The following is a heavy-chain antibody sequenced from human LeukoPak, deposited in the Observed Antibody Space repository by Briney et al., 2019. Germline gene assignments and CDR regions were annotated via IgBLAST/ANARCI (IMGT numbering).Heavy chain of an antibody. Sequence: ASVKVSCKASGFTFTSSAMQWVRQARGQRLEWIGWIVVGSGNTNYAQKFQERVTITRDMSTSTAYMELSSLRSEDTAVYYCAADPYCSGGSCWYCFDPWGQGTLVTVSS. CDR1: GFTFTSSA. CDR3: AADPYCSGGSCWYCFDP. V-gene: IGHV1-58*02. CDR2: IVVGSGNT. D-gene: IGHD2-15*01. J-gene: IGHJ5*02.